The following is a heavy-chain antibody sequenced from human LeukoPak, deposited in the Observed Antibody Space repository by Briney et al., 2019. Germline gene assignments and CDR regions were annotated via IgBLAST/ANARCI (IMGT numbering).Heavy chain of an antibody. CDR2: ISSSSSYI. CDR1: GFTFSSYS. J-gene: IGHJ4*02. Sequence: SGGSLRLSCAASGFTFSSYSMNWVRQAPGKGLEWVSSISSSSSYIYYADSVKGRSTISRDNAKNSLYLQMNSLRAEDTAVYYCARGSTVTTPRNDYWGQGTLVTVSS. V-gene: IGHV3-21*01. CDR3: ARGSTVTTPRNDY. D-gene: IGHD4-17*01.